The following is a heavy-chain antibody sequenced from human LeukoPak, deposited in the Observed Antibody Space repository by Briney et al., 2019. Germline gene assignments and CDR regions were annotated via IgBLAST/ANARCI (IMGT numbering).Heavy chain of an antibody. J-gene: IGHJ6*03. V-gene: IGHV3-49*04. CDR1: GFTFSSYW. D-gene: IGHD3-10*01. Sequence: GGSLRLSCAASGFTFSSYWMSWVRQAPGKGLEWVGFIRSKAYGGTTEYAASVKGRFTISRDDSKSIAYLQMNSLKTEDTAVYYCTTDPGITMVRGVIYYYYYMDVWGKGTTVTISS. CDR2: IRSKAYGGTT. CDR3: TTDPGITMVRGVIYYYYYMDV.